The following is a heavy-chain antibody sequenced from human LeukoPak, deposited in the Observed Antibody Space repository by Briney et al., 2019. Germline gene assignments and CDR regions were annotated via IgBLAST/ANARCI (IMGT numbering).Heavy chain of an antibody. D-gene: IGHD4-23*01. CDR3: ARDGDTVLTRGYYYYMDV. Sequence: GGSLRLSCAASGFTFSSYTMNWVRQAPGKGPECVSSITSSSSYIYYADSVKGRFTISRDNARNSLYLQMNSLRAEDTALYYCARDGDTVLTRGYYYYMDVWGKGTTVTVSS. J-gene: IGHJ6*03. V-gene: IGHV3-21*01. CDR1: GFTFSSYT. CDR2: ITSSSSYI.